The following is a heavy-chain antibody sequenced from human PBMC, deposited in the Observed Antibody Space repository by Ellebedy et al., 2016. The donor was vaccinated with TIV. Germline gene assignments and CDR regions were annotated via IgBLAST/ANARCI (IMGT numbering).Heavy chain of an antibody. CDR3: ATFIGWSSDY. CDR1: GYTLTELS. Sequence: ASVKVSXXVSGYTLTELSMHWVRQAPGKGLEWMGGFDPEDGETIYAQKFQGRVTMTEDTSTDTAYMELSSLRSEDTAVYYCATFIGWSSDYWGQGTLVTVSS. J-gene: IGHJ4*02. CDR2: FDPEDGET. V-gene: IGHV1-24*01. D-gene: IGHD1-26*01.